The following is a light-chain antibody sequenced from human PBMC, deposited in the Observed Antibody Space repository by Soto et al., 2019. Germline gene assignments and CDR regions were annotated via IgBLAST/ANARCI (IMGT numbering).Light chain of an antibody. Sequence: DIQMTQSPSTLSASVGDRVTITCRASQSISSWLAWYQQKPGKAPKLLIYKAASLESGVPSRFSGSGSGTEFTLTISRLQPDDFATYYCQQYNSYSFTFGPGTKVDI. CDR3: QQYNSYSFT. V-gene: IGKV1-5*03. J-gene: IGKJ3*01. CDR1: QSISSW. CDR2: KAA.